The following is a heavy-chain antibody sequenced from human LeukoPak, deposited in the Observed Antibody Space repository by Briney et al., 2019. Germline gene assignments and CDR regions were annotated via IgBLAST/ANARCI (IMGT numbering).Heavy chain of an antibody. CDR3: AREATYSGSHPFDY. Sequence: GESLKISCRASGFTFRSLAVTWVRQAPGKGLEWVSYISTSSSTIYYADSVKGRFTISRDDAKNSLYLQMNSLRDEDTAVYYCAREATYSGSHPFDYWGQGTLVTVSS. CDR1: GFTFRSLA. CDR2: ISTSSSTI. J-gene: IGHJ4*02. V-gene: IGHV3-48*02. D-gene: IGHD1-26*01.